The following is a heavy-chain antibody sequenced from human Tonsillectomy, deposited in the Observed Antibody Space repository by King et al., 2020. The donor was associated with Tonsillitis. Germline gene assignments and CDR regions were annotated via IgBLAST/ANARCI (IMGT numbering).Heavy chain of an antibody. V-gene: IGHV4-59*01. CDR2: IYNSLSA. CDR3: ARATDYDYVWGSWGYFDY. CDR1: GGSIRSYY. D-gene: IGHD3-16*01. J-gene: IGHJ4*02. Sequence: QLQESGPGLVKPSETLSLSCTVSGGSIRSYYWSWIRQPPGKGLEWIGYIYNSLSANYNSSLKSRVTISVDTSKNQFSLKLSSVTAADTAVYYCARATDYDYVWGSWGYFDYWGQGTLVTVSS.